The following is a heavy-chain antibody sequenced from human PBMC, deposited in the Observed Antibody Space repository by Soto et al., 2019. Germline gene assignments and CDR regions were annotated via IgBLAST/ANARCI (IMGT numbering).Heavy chain of an antibody. CDR3: TRHSKTGPFDY. V-gene: IGHV5-51*01. J-gene: IGHJ4*02. CDR2: IYPGDSDT. CDR1: GYIFATHW. D-gene: IGHD1-1*01. Sequence: GESLKISCSAYGYIFATHWIGWVGQMPGKGLEWMGIIYPGDSDTRYSPSFQGQVTISANKSISTAYLQWSSLKASDTAMYYCTRHSKTGPFDYWGQGTLVTVSS.